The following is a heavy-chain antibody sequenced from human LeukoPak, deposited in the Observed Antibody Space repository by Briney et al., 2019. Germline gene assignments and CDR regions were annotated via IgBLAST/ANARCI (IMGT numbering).Heavy chain of an antibody. J-gene: IGHJ5*02. CDR2: IYYSGST. V-gene: IGHV4-31*11. Sequence: SETLSLTCAVYGGSFSGYYWSWIRQHPGKGLEWIGYIYYSGSTYYNPSLKSRVTISVDTSKNQFSLKLSSVTAADTAVYYCARDLTGYYYDSSGYPPHWFDPWGQGTLVTVSS. CDR1: GGSFSGYY. CDR3: ARDLTGYYYDSSGYPPHWFDP. D-gene: IGHD3-22*01.